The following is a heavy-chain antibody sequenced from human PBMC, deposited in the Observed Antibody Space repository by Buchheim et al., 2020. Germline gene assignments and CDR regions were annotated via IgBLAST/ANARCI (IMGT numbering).Heavy chain of an antibody. Sequence: QVQLQESGPGLVKPSQTLSLTCTVSGGSISSGDYYWSWIRQPPGKGLEWIGYIYYSGSTYYNPSLKSRVTISVYTSKNQFSLKLSSVTAADTAVYYCAREFIMITFGGVIAHWYFELWGRGTL. J-gene: IGHJ2*01. D-gene: IGHD3-16*02. CDR2: IYYSGST. CDR1: GGSISSGDYY. CDR3: AREFIMITFGGVIAHWYFEL. V-gene: IGHV4-30-4*01.